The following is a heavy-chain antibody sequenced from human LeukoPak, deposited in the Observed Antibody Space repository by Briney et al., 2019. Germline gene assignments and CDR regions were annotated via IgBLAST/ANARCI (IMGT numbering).Heavy chain of an antibody. CDR2: IYYSGST. CDR1: GGSISSYY. D-gene: IGHD3-10*01. CDR3: GRHLYGSGSSRGFDY. J-gene: IGHJ4*02. Sequence: PSETLSLTCTVSGGSISSYYWSWIRQPPGKGLEWIGYIYYSGSTNYNPSLKSRVTISVVTSKNQFSLKLSSVTAADTAVYYCGRHLYGSGSSRGFDYWGQATLVTVSS. V-gene: IGHV4-59*08.